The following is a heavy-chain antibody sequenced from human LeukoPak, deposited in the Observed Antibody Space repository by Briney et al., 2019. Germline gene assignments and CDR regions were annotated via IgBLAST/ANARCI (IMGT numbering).Heavy chain of an antibody. CDR2: LNPNTGGT. CDR1: GYTFIDYY. D-gene: IGHD4-11*01. J-gene: IGHJ3*02. Sequence: ASVKVSCKPSGYTFIDYYIHWVRQAPGQGLEWMGWLNPNTGGTNSAQKFRGRVTMTRDTSISAVYMELSRLRSDDTAIYYCARGGVYSWNAFDIWGQGTMVTVSS. CDR3: ARGGVYSWNAFDI. V-gene: IGHV1-2*02.